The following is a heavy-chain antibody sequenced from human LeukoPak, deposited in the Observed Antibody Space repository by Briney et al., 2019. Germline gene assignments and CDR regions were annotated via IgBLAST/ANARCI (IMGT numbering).Heavy chain of an antibody. D-gene: IGHD1-26*01. J-gene: IGHJ4*02. Sequence: PGGSLRLSCAASGFTLSSYGMHWVRQAPGKGLEWVAFIRYDGSNKYYADSAKGPFTISRDNSKNTLYLQMNSLRAENTAVYYCAKDSDRTLDYWGQGTLVTVSS. CDR3: AKDSDRTLDY. V-gene: IGHV3-30*02. CDR1: GFTLSSYG. CDR2: IRYDGSNK.